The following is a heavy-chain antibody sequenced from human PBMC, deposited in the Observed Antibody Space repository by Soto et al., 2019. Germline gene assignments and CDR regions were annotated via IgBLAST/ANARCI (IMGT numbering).Heavy chain of an antibody. CDR1: GYTFTNYW. D-gene: IGHD5-12*01. CDR3: ATYSRPIGYNSCSAFEY. J-gene: IGHJ4*02. V-gene: IGHV5-51*01. CDR2: IYPGDSDT. Sequence: GESLKISCKASGYTFTNYWIGWVRQMPGKGLEWMGIIYPGDSDTRYSPSFQGQVTISVDKSITTAYLQWSSLKASDTAMYYCATYSRPIGYNSCSAFEYWGQGTLVTVAS.